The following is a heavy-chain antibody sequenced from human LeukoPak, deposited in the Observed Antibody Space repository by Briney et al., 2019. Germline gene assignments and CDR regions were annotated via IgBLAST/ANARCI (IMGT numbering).Heavy chain of an antibody. V-gene: IGHV4-39*07. J-gene: IGHJ6*02. CDR2: INHSGST. Sequence: SETLSLTCSVSGGSISSSGYYWGWIRQPPGKGLEWIGEINHSGSTNYNPSLKSQVTISVDTSKNQFSLKLSSVTAADTAVYYCARAEYSSSSYYYYYYGMDVWGQGTTVTVSS. CDR1: GGSISSSGYY. D-gene: IGHD6-6*01. CDR3: ARAEYSSSSYYYYYYGMDV.